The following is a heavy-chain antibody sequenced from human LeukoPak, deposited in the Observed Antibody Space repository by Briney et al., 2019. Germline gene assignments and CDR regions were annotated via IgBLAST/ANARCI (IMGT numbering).Heavy chain of an antibody. Sequence: ASVKVSCKASGYTFTSCDINWVRQATGQGLEWMGWMNPNSGNTGYGQSFQGRITMTRDISIGTAYMELSNLTSEDTAIYYCTRGSSGRRDNWGQGTLVTISA. CDR3: TRGSSGRRDN. J-gene: IGHJ4*02. CDR2: MNPNSGNT. CDR1: GYTFTSCD. V-gene: IGHV1-8*01. D-gene: IGHD6-19*01.